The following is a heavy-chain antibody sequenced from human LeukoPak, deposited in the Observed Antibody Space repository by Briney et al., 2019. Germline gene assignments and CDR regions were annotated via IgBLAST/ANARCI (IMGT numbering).Heavy chain of an antibody. V-gene: IGHV4-39*02. CDR2: MYYSGGT. D-gene: IGHD5-18*01. J-gene: IGHJ4*02. CDR1: GGSISNSSYY. Sequence: SETLSLTCTVSGGSISNSSYYWGWIRQPPGKGLEWIGSMYYSGGTYYNPSLKSRATISVDTSKNQFSLKLSSVTAADTAVYYCARDVELVSWIQLPLYYFDYWGQGTLVTVSS. CDR3: ARDVELVSWIQLPLYYFDY.